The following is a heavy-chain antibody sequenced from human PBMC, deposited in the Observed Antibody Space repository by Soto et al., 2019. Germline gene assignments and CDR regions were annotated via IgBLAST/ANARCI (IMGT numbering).Heavy chain of an antibody. D-gene: IGHD5-18*01. Sequence: GASVKVSCKASGGTFSSYAISWVRQAPGQGLEWMGGIIPIFGTANYAQKFQGRVTITADESTSTAYMELSSLRSEDTAVYYCARDLTRGYSYGRFDYWGQGTLVTVSS. CDR2: IIPIFGTA. J-gene: IGHJ4*02. CDR3: ARDLTRGYSYGRFDY. CDR1: GGTFSSYA. V-gene: IGHV1-69*13.